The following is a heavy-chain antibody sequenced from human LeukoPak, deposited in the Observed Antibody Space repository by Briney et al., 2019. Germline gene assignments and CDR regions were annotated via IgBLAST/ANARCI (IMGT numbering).Heavy chain of an antibody. CDR2: ISSSSSTI. D-gene: IGHD6-19*01. Sequence: PGGSLRLSCATSGFIFSTYNMNWVRQAPGKGLEWVSYISSSSSTIYYADSVKGRFTISRDNAKNTLYLQMNSLRAEDTAVYYCAKGRVRGSGWYYLDYWGQGTLVTVSS. J-gene: IGHJ4*02. CDR3: AKGRVRGSGWYYLDY. V-gene: IGHV3-48*01. CDR1: GFIFSTYN.